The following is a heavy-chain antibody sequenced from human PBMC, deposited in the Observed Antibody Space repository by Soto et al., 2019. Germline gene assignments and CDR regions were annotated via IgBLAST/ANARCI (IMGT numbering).Heavy chain of an antibody. CDR1: GGSISSYY. Sequence: SETLSLTCTVSGGSISSYYWSWIRQPPGKGLEWIGYIYYSGSTNYNPSLKSRVTISVDTSKNQFSLKLSSVTAADTAVYYCAKDQGSSWYDIDYWGQGTLVTVSS. CDR2: IYYSGST. J-gene: IGHJ4*02. D-gene: IGHD6-13*01. CDR3: AKDQGSSWYDIDY. V-gene: IGHV4-59*01.